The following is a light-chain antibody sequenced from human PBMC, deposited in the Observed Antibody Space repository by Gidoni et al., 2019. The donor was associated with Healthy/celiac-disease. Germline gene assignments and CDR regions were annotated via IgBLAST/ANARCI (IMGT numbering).Light chain of an antibody. CDR3: QQRSNWLT. CDR1: QSLSSY. V-gene: IGKV3-11*01. Sequence: EIVLTQSPATLSLSPGERATLSCRASQSLSSYLAWYQQKPGQAPRLLSYDASNRATVIPARFSGSGSGTDFTITISSLEPEDFAVYYCQQRSNWLTFGGGTKVEIK. CDR2: DAS. J-gene: IGKJ4*01.